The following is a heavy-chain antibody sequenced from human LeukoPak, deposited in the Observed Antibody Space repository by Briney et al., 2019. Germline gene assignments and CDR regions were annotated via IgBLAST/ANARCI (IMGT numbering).Heavy chain of an antibody. CDR1: GGSFSRYY. CDR3: ARGGGGSNNWFDP. Sequence: LSESLALTCAVYGGSFSRYYSSWIRQPPGKGLVWIGEINHSGSTNYNPSLKSRVTISVDTSKNQFSLKLSSVTAADTAVYYCARGGGGSNNWFDPWGQGTLVTVSS. V-gene: IGHV4-34*01. D-gene: IGHD1-26*01. J-gene: IGHJ5*02. CDR2: INHSGST.